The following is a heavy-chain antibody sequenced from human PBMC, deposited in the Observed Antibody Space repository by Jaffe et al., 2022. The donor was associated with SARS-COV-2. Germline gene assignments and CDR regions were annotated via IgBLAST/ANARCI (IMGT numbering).Heavy chain of an antibody. CDR3: ARHGRDGYNVWYFDL. CDR1: GGSFSGYY. Sequence: QVQLQQWGAGLLKPSETLSLTCAVYGGSFSGYYWSWIRQPPGKGLEWIGEINHSGSTYYNPSLKSRVTISVDTSKNQFSLKLSSVTAADTAVYYCARHGRDGYNVWYFDLWGRGTLVTVSS. J-gene: IGHJ2*01. CDR2: INHSGST. D-gene: IGHD5-12*01. V-gene: IGHV4-34*01.